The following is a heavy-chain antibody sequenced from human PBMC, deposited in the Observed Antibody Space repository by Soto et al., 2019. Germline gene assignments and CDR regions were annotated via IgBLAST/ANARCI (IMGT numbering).Heavy chain of an antibody. Sequence: QVQLVESGGGVVQPGRSLRLSCAASGFTFSSYGMHWVRQAPGKGLEWVAVIWYDGSNKYYADSVKGRFTISRDNSKNTLYLQMNSLRAEDTAVYYCARVNKVKVDSGWYAGGYFDYWGQGTLVTVSS. CDR1: GFTFSSYG. D-gene: IGHD6-19*01. CDR2: IWYDGSNK. V-gene: IGHV3-33*01. J-gene: IGHJ4*02. CDR3: ARVNKVKVDSGWYAGGYFDY.